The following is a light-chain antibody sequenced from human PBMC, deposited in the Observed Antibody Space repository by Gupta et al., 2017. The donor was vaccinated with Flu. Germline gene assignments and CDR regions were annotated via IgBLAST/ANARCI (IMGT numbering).Light chain of an antibody. Sequence: QSVLTQPPSVSGAPGQRVTISCTGSSSNIGAGYDVHWYQQLPGTAPKLLIYGTSNRPSGVPDRFSGSKSGTSASLAITGLQAEDEADYYCQSYASSMSGSKVFGGGTKLTVL. J-gene: IGLJ3*02. CDR1: SSNIGAGYD. CDR3: QSYASSMSGSKV. V-gene: IGLV1-40*01. CDR2: GTS.